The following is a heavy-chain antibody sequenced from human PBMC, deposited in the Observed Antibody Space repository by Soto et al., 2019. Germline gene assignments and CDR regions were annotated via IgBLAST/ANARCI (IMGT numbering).Heavy chain of an antibody. J-gene: IGHJ3*01. Sequence: ASVKVSCKASGYMFITYGISWVRQAPGQGLEWMGFISGNNGDTNYAQKFQGRVTMTTDTSTSTAYMELRSLRSDDTAVYYCARELVLRGASGLGFDLWGQGTMVTVSS. V-gene: IGHV1-18*01. CDR2: ISGNNGDT. CDR1: GYMFITYG. CDR3: ARELVLRGASGLGFDL. D-gene: IGHD3-10*01.